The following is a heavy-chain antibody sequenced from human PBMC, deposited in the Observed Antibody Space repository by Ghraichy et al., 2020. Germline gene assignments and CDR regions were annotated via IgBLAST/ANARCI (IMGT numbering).Heavy chain of an antibody. J-gene: IGHJ4*02. V-gene: IGHV4-59*01. CDR3: ARVGDSGSFYFDY. Sequence: PVLEIKGIGYIYYSGSTNYNPSLKSRVTISVDTSKNQFSLKLSSVTAADTAVYYCARVGDSGSFYFDYWGQGTL. CDR2: IYYSGST. D-gene: IGHD1-26*01.